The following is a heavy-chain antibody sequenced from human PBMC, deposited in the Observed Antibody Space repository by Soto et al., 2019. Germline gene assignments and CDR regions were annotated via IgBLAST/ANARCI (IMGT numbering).Heavy chain of an antibody. J-gene: IGHJ5*02. Sequence: SETLSLTCTVSGGSISSYYWSWIRQPPGKGLEWIGYIYYSGSTNYNPSLKSRVTISVDTSKNQFSLKLSSVTAADTAVYYCARDRRSDYGDYVMSSWFDPWGQGTLVTVSS. D-gene: IGHD4-17*01. CDR2: IYYSGST. CDR3: ARDRRSDYGDYVMSSWFDP. V-gene: IGHV4-59*01. CDR1: GGSISSYY.